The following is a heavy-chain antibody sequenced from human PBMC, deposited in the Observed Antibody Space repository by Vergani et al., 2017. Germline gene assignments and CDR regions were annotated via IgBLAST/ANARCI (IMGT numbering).Heavy chain of an antibody. Sequence: EVQLVPSGAEVKTPGESLTISCKGSGYSFTSYWIGWVRQMPGKGLEWMGIIYPGDSDTRYSPSFQGQVTISADKSISTAYLQWSSLKASDTAMYYCASSSSSSGGYYYYGMDVWGQGTTVTVSS. CDR3: ASSSSSSGGYYYYGMDV. CDR2: IYPGDSDT. D-gene: IGHD6-6*01. J-gene: IGHJ6*02. V-gene: IGHV5-51*03. CDR1: GYSFTSYW.